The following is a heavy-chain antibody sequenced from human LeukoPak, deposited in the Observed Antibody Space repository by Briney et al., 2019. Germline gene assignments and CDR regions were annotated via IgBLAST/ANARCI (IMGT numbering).Heavy chain of an antibody. V-gene: IGHV4-59*06. CDR2: IYYSGST. CDR3: ARSGSGSYKSSFDY. D-gene: IGHD3-10*01. CDR1: GGSISSDY. Sequence: SETLSLTCTVSGGSISSDYWSWIRQPPGKGLEWIGYIYYSGSTYYNPSLKSRVTISVDTSKNQFSLKLSSVTAADTAVYYCARSGSGSYKSSFDYWGQGTLVTVSS. J-gene: IGHJ4*02.